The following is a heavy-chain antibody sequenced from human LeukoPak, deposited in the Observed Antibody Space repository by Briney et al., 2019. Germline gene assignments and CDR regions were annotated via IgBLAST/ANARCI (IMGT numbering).Heavy chain of an antibody. Sequence: GGSLRLSCAASGFTFSTYTMNWVRQAPGKGLEWVSYISSSGSTIYYADSVKGRFTISRDNAKNSLYLQMNSLRAEDTAVYYCTTVRVNDYVWGSYRYSYFDYWGQGTLVTVAS. D-gene: IGHD3-16*02. V-gene: IGHV3-48*04. CDR3: TTVRVNDYVWGSYRYSYFDY. CDR2: ISSSGSTI. CDR1: GFTFSTYT. J-gene: IGHJ4*02.